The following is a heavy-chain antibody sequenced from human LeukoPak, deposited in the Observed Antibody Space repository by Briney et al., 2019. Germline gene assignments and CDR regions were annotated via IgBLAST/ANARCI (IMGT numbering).Heavy chain of an antibody. CDR2: INSDGINT. V-gene: IGHV3-74*01. Sequence: GGSLRLSCAASGFTFSNYWMHWVRQAPGKGLVWVSRINSDGINTSYADSVKGRFTISRDNAKNTLNLQMNSLRAEDTAVYYCARDLGQYYDTSDNWLDPWGQGTLVTVSS. CDR3: ARDLGQYYDTSDNWLDP. J-gene: IGHJ5*02. D-gene: IGHD3-22*01. CDR1: GFTFSNYW.